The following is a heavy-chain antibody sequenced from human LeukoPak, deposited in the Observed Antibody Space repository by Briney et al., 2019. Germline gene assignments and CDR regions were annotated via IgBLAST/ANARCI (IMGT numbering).Heavy chain of an antibody. V-gene: IGHV4-59*01. Sequence: SETLSLTCTVSGGSISSYYWSWIRQPPGKGLEWIGYIYYSGRTNYNPSLKSRVTISVDTSKNKFSLKLSSVTAADTAVYYCARVTDYYDSSGYHTGFDYWGQGTLVTVSS. J-gene: IGHJ4*02. CDR2: IYYSGRT. CDR3: ARVTDYYDSSGYHTGFDY. D-gene: IGHD3-22*01. CDR1: GGSISSYY.